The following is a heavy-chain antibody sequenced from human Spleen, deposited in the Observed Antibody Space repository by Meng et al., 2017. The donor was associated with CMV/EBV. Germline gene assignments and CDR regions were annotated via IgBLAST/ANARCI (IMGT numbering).Heavy chain of an antibody. CDR1: GSG. CDR2: INWNGYGT. J-gene: IGHJ4*02. V-gene: IGHV3-20*03. CDR3: ARGAAADTFDIRRGDFGCFDY. Sequence: GSGIGWVRRAPGMVLEWVSGINWNGYGTGYADSVKGRFTISRDNAKNSLYLQMNSLRAEDTALYYCARGAAADTFDIRRGDFGCFDYWGQGTLVTVSS. D-gene: IGHD6-13*01.